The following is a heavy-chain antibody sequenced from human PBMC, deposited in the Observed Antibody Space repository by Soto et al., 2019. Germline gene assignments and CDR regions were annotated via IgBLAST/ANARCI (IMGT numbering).Heavy chain of an antibody. V-gene: IGHV1-69*13. Sequence: SVKVSCKASGGTSSSYAISWVRQAPGQGLEWMGGIIPIFGTANYAQKFQGRVTITADESTSTAYMELSSLRSEDTAVYYCARAYCSSTSCHVNYYYYYGMDVWGQGTTVTVSS. CDR1: GGTSSSYA. J-gene: IGHJ6*02. CDR3: ARAYCSSTSCHVNYYYYYGMDV. D-gene: IGHD2-2*01. CDR2: IIPIFGTA.